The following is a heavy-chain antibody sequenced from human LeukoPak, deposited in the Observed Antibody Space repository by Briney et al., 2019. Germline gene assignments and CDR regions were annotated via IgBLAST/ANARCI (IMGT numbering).Heavy chain of an antibody. D-gene: IGHD5-18*01. CDR2: INPNSGGT. Sequence: VASVKVSCKASGYTFTGYYMHWVRQAPGQGLEWMGWINPNSGGTNYAQKFQGRVTMTRDTSISTAYMELSRLRSDDTAVYYCARAPLAAMVTFDYWGQGTLVTVSS. J-gene: IGHJ4*02. V-gene: IGHV1-2*02. CDR3: ARAPLAAMVTFDY. CDR1: GYTFTGYY.